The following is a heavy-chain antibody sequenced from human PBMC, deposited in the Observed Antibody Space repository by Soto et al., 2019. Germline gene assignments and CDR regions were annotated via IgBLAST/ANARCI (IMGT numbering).Heavy chain of an antibody. CDR1: GGSISSSSYY. J-gene: IGHJ3*02. CDR2: IYYSGST. Sequence: PSDALSLTSTVSGGSISSSSYYWGWIRQPPGKGLEWIGSIYYSGSTYYNPSLKSRVTISVDTSKNQFALKLSSVTAADTAVYYCARGAIPMIVVVPPPDAFDIWGQGTTVPAS. D-gene: IGHD3-22*01. CDR3: ARGAIPMIVVVPPPDAFDI. V-gene: IGHV4-39*01.